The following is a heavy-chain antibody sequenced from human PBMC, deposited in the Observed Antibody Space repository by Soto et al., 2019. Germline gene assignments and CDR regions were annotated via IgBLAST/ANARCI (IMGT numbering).Heavy chain of an antibody. V-gene: IGHV4-59*01. J-gene: IGHJ4*02. Sequence: QVQLQESGPGLVKPSETLSLTCSVSGGSLSSGFWGWFRQPPGKGLEWIGFIHYSGSTTYNPSLTSRLTISLDPSKNHFSLRLSSVTAADTALYYCTVGGGWLTDYWGEGTLVTVSS. CDR2: IHYSGST. CDR3: TVGGGWLTDY. CDR1: GGSLSSGF. D-gene: IGHD5-12*01.